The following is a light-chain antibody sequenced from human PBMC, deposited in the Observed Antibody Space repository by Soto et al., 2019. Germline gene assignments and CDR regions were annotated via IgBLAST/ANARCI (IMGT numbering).Light chain of an antibody. V-gene: IGLV2-23*01. CDR2: EDN. CDR3: CSYAGSGVV. J-gene: IGLJ2*01. CDR1: SSDVGSYNL. Sequence: QPVLTQPASVSGSPGQSITISCTGTSSDVGSYNLVSWYQQHPGKVPKLMIHEDNKRPSGVSNRFSGSKSGNTASLTISGLQAEDEADYYCCSYAGSGVVFGGGTKLTVL.